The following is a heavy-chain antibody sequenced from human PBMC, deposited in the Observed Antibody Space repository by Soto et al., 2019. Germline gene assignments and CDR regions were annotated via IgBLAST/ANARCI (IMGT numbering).Heavy chain of an antibody. CDR3: ASPKSYGSGSYAY. CDR2: ISSSSSYT. V-gene: IGHV3-11*06. CDR1: GFTFSDYY. Sequence: GGSLRLSCAGSGFTFSDYYMSWIRQAPGKGLEWVSYISSSSSYTNYADSVKGRFTISRDNAKNSLYLQMNSLRAEDTAVYYCASPKSYGSGSYAYWGQGTLVTVSS. D-gene: IGHD3-10*01. J-gene: IGHJ4*02.